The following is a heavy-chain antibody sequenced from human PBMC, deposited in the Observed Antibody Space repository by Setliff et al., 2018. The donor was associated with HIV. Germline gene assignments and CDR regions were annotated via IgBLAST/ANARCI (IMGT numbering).Heavy chain of an antibody. CDR1: GFNFSSHT. CDR3: ARTTSNSYRYHYYYSMDV. CDR2: ISSTGTYI. Sequence: PGGSLRLSCAASGFNFSSHTMNWIRQAPGKGLEWVSSISSTGTYIYYADSMKGRFTISRDNAKNSLYLQMNSLRADDTAVYYCARTTSNSYRYHYYYSMDVWGQGTTVTVSS. J-gene: IGHJ6*02. D-gene: IGHD4-4*01. V-gene: IGHV3-21*04.